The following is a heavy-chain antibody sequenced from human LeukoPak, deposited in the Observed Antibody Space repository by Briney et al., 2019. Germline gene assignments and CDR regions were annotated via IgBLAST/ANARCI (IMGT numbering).Heavy chain of an antibody. CDR1: GFTFSSYA. CDR3: ARDLHEPVTTVTTNPGGIDY. CDR2: ISYDGSNK. D-gene: IGHD4-17*01. Sequence: GGSLRLSCAASGFTFSSYAMHWVRQAPGKGLEWVAVISYDGSNKYYADSVKGRFTISRDNSKNTLYLQMNSLRAEDTAVYYCARDLHEPVTTVTTNPGGIDYWGQGTLVAVSS. V-gene: IGHV3-30*04. J-gene: IGHJ4*02.